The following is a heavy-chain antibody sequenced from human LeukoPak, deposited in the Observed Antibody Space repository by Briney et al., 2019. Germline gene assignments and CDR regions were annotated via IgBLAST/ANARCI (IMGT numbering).Heavy chain of an antibody. J-gene: IGHJ4*02. CDR3: ARSPLGSIAVADLDY. D-gene: IGHD6-19*01. V-gene: IGHV3-53*01. CDR1: GFTVSSNY. Sequence: GGSLRLSCAASGFTVSSNYMSWVRQAPGKGLEWVSVIYSGGSTYYADSVKGRFTISRDNSKNTLYLQMNSLRAEDTAVYYCARSPLGSIAVADLDYWGQGTLVTVSS. CDR2: IYSGGST.